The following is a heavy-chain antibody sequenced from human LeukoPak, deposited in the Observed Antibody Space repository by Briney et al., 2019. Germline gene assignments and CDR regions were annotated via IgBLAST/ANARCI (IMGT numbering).Heavy chain of an antibody. D-gene: IGHD3-22*01. J-gene: IGHJ4*02. CDR2: IYHSGST. Sequence: SETLSLTCAVSGYSISSGYYWGWMRQPPGKGLEWIGSIYHSGSTYYNPSLKSRVTISVDTSKNQFSLKLSSVTAADTAVYYCARDLSTSYYYDSSAWDYWGQGTLVTVSS. CDR1: GYSISSGYY. CDR3: ARDLSTSYYYDSSAWDY. V-gene: IGHV4-38-2*02.